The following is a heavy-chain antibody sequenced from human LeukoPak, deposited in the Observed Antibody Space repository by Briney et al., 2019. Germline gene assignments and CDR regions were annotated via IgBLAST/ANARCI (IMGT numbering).Heavy chain of an antibody. CDR1: GGTFSSYA. D-gene: IGHD4-17*01. CDR2: IIPIFGTA. CDR3: ASTPGHTVTTGWYFDY. J-gene: IGHJ4*02. V-gene: IGHV1-69*13. Sequence: ASVKVSCKASGGTFSSYAISWVRQAPGQGLEWMGGIIPIFGTANYAQKFQGRVTITADESTSTAYMELSSLRSEDTAVYYCASTPGHTVTTGWYFDYWGQGTLVTVSS.